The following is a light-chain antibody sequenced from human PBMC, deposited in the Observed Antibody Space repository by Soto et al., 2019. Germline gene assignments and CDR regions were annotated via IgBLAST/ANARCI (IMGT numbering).Light chain of an antibody. CDR2: AAS. CDR1: QSVSSN. Sequence: EILLTQSPDTLSLSPGERATLSCRASQSVSSNLAWYQRKPGQAPRLLMYAASSRATGIPDRFSGSGSGTDFTLTISRLEPEDFAVYYCQQHGSWGITFGPGTKVDIK. CDR3: QQHGSWGIT. V-gene: IGKV3-20*01. J-gene: IGKJ3*01.